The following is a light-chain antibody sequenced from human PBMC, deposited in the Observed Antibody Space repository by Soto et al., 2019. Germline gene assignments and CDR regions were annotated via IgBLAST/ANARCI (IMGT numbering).Light chain of an antibody. CDR3: QQRSNRALT. V-gene: IGKV3-11*01. CDR2: GAS. CDR1: QSVSSN. J-gene: IGKJ4*01. Sequence: EIVMTQSPSTLSVSPGERATLSCRASQSVSSNLAWYQQKPGQAPRLLIYGASTRATGIPARFSGSGSGTDFTLTISSLEPEDFAVYYCQQRSNRALTFGGGTKVDI.